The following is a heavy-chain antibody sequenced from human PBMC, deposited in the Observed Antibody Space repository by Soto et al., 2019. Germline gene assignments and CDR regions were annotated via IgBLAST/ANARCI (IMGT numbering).Heavy chain of an antibody. D-gene: IGHD2-15*01. V-gene: IGHV3-53*04. J-gene: IGHJ4*02. CDR1: GFTVSSNY. CDR3: ARVKIQPTKSGVVAPRWWYFEY. CDR2: IYSGGST. Sequence: GGSLRLSCAASGFTVSSNYMSWVRQAPGKGLEWVSVIYSGGSTYYADSVKGRFTISRHNSKNTLYLQMNSLRAEDTAVYYCARVKIQPTKSGVVAPRWWYFEYWGQGTLVTVSS.